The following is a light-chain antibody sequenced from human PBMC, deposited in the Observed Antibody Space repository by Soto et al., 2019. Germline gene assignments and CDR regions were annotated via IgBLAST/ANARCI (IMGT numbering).Light chain of an antibody. Sequence: EIVVTQSPGTLSLSPGDRATLSCRASQSITSSYLAWYQQKPGQPPRLLIYGATYRATGIPERFSGSGSGTDFTLTISRLEPEDFAVYYCQQYRAFGPGTRVDLK. J-gene: IGKJ3*01. CDR1: QSITSSY. CDR3: QQYRA. CDR2: GAT. V-gene: IGKV3-20*01.